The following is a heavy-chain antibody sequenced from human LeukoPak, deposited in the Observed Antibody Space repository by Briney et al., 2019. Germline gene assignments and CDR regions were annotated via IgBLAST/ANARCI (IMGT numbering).Heavy chain of an antibody. V-gene: IGHV4-31*03. J-gene: IGHJ4*02. Sequence: SQTLSLTCTVSGGSVNTGGYYWSWIRQLPGKGLEWIGYIYYSGSTYYNPSLKSRITISLDTSQNQFSLKLDSVTAADTAVYYCARGKYSIGYATTDFDYWGQGTLVAVSS. CDR2: IYYSGST. CDR1: GGSVNTGGYY. CDR3: ARGKYSIGYATTDFDY. D-gene: IGHD3-22*01.